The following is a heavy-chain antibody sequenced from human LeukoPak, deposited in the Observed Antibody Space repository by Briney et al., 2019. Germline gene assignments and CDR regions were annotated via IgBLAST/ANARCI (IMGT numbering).Heavy chain of an antibody. J-gene: IGHJ4*02. CDR2: IYDSGTT. D-gene: IGHD6-13*01. CDR1: DGSISSSSYY. Sequence: SETLSLTCIVSDGSISSSSYYWGWLRQPPGKGLEWIGSIYDSGTTYYNPSLKSRVTISVDTSQNQFSLKLSSVTAADTAVYYCARDPAAVLYYFDYWGQGTLVTVPS. CDR3: ARDPAAVLYYFDY. V-gene: IGHV4-39*07.